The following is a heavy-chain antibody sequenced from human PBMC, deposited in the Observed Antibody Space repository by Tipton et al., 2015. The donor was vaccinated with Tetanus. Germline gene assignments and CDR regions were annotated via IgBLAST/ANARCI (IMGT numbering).Heavy chain of an antibody. CDR3: ARLRYSYGSQADP. CDR2: IYYSGST. V-gene: IGHV4-39*01. Sequence: TLSLTCTVSGGSISSSSYYWGWIRQPPGKGLEWIGSIYYSGSTYHNPSLKSRVTISVDTSKNQFSLKLSSVTAADTAVYYCARLRYSYGSQADPWGQGTLVTVSS. J-gene: IGHJ5*02. CDR1: GGSISSSSYY. D-gene: IGHD5-18*01.